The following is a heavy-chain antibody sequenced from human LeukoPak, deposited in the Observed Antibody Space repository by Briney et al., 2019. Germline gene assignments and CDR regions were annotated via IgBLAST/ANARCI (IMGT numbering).Heavy chain of an antibody. Sequence: ASVKVSCKGSGYTFTSYDINWVRQATGQGLEWMGWMNPNSGNTGYAQKFQGRVTMTRNTSISTAYMELSSLRSEDTAVYYCARAGERWLSNWFDPWGQGTLVTVSS. CDR1: GYTFTSYD. CDR2: MNPNSGNT. CDR3: ARAGERWLSNWFDP. V-gene: IGHV1-8*01. D-gene: IGHD5-24*01. J-gene: IGHJ5*02.